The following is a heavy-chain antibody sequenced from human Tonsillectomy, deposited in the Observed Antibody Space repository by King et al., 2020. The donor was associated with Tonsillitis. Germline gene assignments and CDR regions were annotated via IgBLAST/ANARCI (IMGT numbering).Heavy chain of an antibody. CDR3: ARGDDSSGYYWSFDY. D-gene: IGHD3-22*01. CDR2: ISYDGSNK. V-gene: IGHV3-33*05. CDR1: GFTFSIYG. Sequence: VQLVESGGGVVQPGRSLRLSCAASGFTFSIYGMHWVRQAPGEGLQWVAVISYDGSNKYYADSMKGRFTISRDNSKNTVFLRMNSLRAEDTAVYYCARGDDSSGYYWSFDYWGQGTLVTVSS. J-gene: IGHJ4*02.